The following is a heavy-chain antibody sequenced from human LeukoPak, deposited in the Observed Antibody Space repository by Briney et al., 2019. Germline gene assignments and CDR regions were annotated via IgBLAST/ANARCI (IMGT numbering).Heavy chain of an antibody. CDR3: ARGREQWPNYYYGMDV. CDR2: IYYRGST. V-gene: IGHV4-59*01. J-gene: IGHJ6*02. CDR1: GGSISSYY. D-gene: IGHD6-19*01. Sequence: SETLSLTCTVSGGSISSYYWSWIRQPPGKGLEWIGYIYYRGSTNYNPSLKSRVTISVDTSKNQFSLKLSSVTAADTAVYYCARGREQWPNYYYGMDVWGQGTTVTVSS.